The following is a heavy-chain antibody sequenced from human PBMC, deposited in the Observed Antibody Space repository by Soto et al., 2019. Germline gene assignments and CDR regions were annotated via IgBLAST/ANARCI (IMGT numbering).Heavy chain of an antibody. Sequence: LSLTCAVSGYSISSGYYWGWIRQPPGKGLEWIGSIYHSGSTYYNPSLKSRVTISVDTSKNQFSLKLSSVTAADTAVYYCARDLSSGWTYYYYGMDVWDQGTTVTVSS. J-gene: IGHJ6*02. CDR1: GYSISSGYY. CDR3: ARDLSSGWTYYYYGMDV. D-gene: IGHD6-19*01. V-gene: IGHV4-38-2*02. CDR2: IYHSGST.